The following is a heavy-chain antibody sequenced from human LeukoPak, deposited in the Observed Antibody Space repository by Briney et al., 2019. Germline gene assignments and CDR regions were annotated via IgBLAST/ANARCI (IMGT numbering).Heavy chain of an antibody. V-gene: IGHV3-30*18. D-gene: IGHD3-10*01. CDR1: GFTFSSYG. CDR2: ISYDGSNK. J-gene: IGHJ6*02. Sequence: GRSLRLSCAASGFTFSSYGMHWVRQAPGKGLEWVAVISYDGSNKYYADSVKGRFTISRDNSKNTLYLQMNSLRAEDTAVYYCANMWFGEFYYYYGMDVWGQGTTVTVSS. CDR3: ANMWFGEFYYYYGMDV.